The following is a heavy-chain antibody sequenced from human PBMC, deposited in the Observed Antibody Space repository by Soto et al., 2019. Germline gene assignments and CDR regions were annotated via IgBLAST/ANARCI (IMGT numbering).Heavy chain of an antibody. CDR3: AKAYSSGWGGDAFDI. Sequence: DVQLVESGGGLVQPGRSLRLSCAASGFTFDDYAMHWVRQAPGKGLEWVSGISWNSGSIGYADSVKGRFTISRDNAKNSPYLQMNRLRAEDTALYLCAKAYSSGWGGDAFDIWGQGTMVTVSS. CDR2: ISWNSGSI. V-gene: IGHV3-9*01. CDR1: GFTFDDYA. D-gene: IGHD6-19*01. J-gene: IGHJ3*02.